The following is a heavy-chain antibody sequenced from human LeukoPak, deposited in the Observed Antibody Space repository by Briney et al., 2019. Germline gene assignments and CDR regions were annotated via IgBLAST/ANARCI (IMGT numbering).Heavy chain of an antibody. CDR2: ISGSGGST. V-gene: IGHV3-23*01. J-gene: IGHJ4*02. CDR1: GFTFSSYG. Sequence: GGSLRLSCAASGFTFSSYGMSWVRQAPGKGLEWVSAISGSGGSTYYADSVKGRFTISRDNSKNTLYLQMNSLRAEDTAVYYCARDNIYYDSSGYYRHTFDYWGQGTLVTVSS. CDR3: ARDNIYYDSSGYYRHTFDY. D-gene: IGHD3-22*01.